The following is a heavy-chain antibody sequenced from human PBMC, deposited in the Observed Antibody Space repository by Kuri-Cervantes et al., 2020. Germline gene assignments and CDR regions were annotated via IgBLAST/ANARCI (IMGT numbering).Heavy chain of an antibody. CDR1: GGSISSDDYY. CDR3: ARLFSDSSGYYPNWFDP. CDR2: IYTGGST. V-gene: IGHV4-30-4*08. Sequence: LRLSCTVSGGSISSDDYYWTWIRQPPGKGLEWIGYIYTGGSTYYNPSLKSRVTISVDTSKNQFSLKLSSVTAADTAVYYCARLFSDSSGYYPNWFDPWGQGTLVTVSS. J-gene: IGHJ5*02. D-gene: IGHD3-22*01.